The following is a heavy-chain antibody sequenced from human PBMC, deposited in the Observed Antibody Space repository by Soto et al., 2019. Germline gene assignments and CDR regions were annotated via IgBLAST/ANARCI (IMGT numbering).Heavy chain of an antibody. D-gene: IGHD3-3*01. Sequence: GGSLRLSCAASGFTFDDYAMHWVRQIPGKGLQWVSGISWSTSSIGYGASLRGRFLISRDNANSSLYLQMNDLRPEDTALYYCGKASSSNSWSPIDYWGQGTMVTVSS. J-gene: IGHJ4*02. CDR1: GFTFDDYA. CDR2: ISWSTSSI. V-gene: IGHV3-9*01. CDR3: GKASSSNSWSPIDY.